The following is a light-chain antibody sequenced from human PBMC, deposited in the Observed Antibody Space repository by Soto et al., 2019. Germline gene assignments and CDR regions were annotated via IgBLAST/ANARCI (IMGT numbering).Light chain of an antibody. V-gene: IGLV6-57*04. CDR3: QSYDGGYLV. Sequence: NFLLTQPHSVSESPGETVTISCTRSSGIIAYNYVQWYQQRPGSAHTTVIYEDNQRPSGVPDRFSGSIDRSSNSAALTISGLKSEDEADYFCQSYDGGYLVFGGGTKLTVL. CDR2: EDN. CDR1: SGIIAYNY. J-gene: IGLJ2*01.